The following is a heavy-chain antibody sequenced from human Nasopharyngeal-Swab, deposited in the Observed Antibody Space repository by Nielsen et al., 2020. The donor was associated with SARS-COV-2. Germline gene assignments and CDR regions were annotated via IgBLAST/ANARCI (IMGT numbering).Heavy chain of an antibody. D-gene: IGHD6-13*01. CDR3: ARDHDGSSWQSPPTADS. CDR2: ISYDGSNK. V-gene: IGHV3-30*03. Sequence: GESLKISFAASGFTFSSYGMHWVRQAPGKGLEWVAVISYDGSNKYYADSVKGRFTISRDNSKNTLYLQMNSLRAEDTAVYYCARDHDGSSWQSPPTADSWGQGTLVTVSS. J-gene: IGHJ5*02. CDR1: GFTFSSYG.